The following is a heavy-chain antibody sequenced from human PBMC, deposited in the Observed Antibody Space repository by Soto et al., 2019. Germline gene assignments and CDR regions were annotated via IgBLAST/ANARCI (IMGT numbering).Heavy chain of an antibody. V-gene: IGHV3-30*03. CDR3: ARTRSAWSDFHYYSLDV. J-gene: IGHJ6*02. CDR2: ISYDSTKT. D-gene: IGHD1-26*01. CDR1: GLTFNSYG. Sequence: GGSLRLSCAASGLTFNSYGMHWVRQGPGNGLEWVAFISYDSTKTYYADSVKGRFTISRDNSNSALYGQMSSLTGEYTAVYYCARTRSAWSDFHYYSLDVWGQGTTVTVSS.